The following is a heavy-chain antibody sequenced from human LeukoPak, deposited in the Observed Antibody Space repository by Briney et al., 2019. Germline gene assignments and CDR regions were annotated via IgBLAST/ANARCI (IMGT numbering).Heavy chain of an antibody. V-gene: IGHV4-30-2*01. D-gene: IGHD6-13*01. CDR3: ARDPSYSSSSYYYYYGMDV. Sequence: SQTLSLTCDVSGGSISSGLYSWSWIRQPLGKGLEWIGYIYHTGSTNYNPSLKSRVTISVDTSKNQFSLKVSSVTAADTAVYYCARDPSYSSSSYYYYYGMDVWGQGTTVTVSS. CDR1: GGSISSGLYS. J-gene: IGHJ6*02. CDR2: IYHTGST.